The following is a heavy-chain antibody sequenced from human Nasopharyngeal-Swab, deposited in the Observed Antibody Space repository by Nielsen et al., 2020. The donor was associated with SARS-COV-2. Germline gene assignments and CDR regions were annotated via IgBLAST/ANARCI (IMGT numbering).Heavy chain of an antibody. CDR1: GSSISSGYY. CDR2: IYHSGST. V-gene: IGHV4-38-2*02. J-gene: IGHJ5*02. D-gene: IGHD3-3*01. CDR3: ARARDRVTIFGVVRDWFDP. Sequence: SEPLSLTCTVSGSSISSGYYWGWIRQPPGKWLEWIGNIYHSGSTFYNPSLKSRVTISVDTSKNQFSLKLSSVTAADTAVYYCARARDRVTIFGVVRDWFDPWGQGTLVTVSS.